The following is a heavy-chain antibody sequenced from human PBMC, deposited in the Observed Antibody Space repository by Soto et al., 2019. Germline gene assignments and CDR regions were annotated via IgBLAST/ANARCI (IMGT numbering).Heavy chain of an antibody. D-gene: IGHD5-12*01. Sequence: GGSLRLSCAASGFTFSSYAMSWVRQAPGKGLEWVSAISGSGGSTYYADSVKGRFTISRDNSKNTLYLQMNSLRAEDTAVYYCAKDHSGYDYGYYYYYMDVWGKGTTVTVSS. CDR3: AKDHSGYDYGYYYYYMDV. CDR2: ISGSGGST. J-gene: IGHJ6*03. CDR1: GFTFSSYA. V-gene: IGHV3-23*01.